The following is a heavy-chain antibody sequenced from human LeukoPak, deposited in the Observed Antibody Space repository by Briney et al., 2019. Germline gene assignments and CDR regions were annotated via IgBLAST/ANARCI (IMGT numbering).Heavy chain of an antibody. CDR2: ISSSGSTI. J-gene: IGHJ4*02. Sequence: GGSLRLSCEASGFSFNTYSMNWVRQAPGKGLVWVSYISSSGSTIYYADSVKGRFTISRDNAKNSLYLQMNSLRAEDTAVYYCASRSDYWGQGTLVTVSS. CDR3: ASRSDY. V-gene: IGHV3-48*04. CDR1: GFSFNTYS.